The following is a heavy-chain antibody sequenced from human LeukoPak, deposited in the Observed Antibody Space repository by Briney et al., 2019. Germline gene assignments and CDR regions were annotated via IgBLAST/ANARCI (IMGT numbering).Heavy chain of an antibody. D-gene: IGHD3-22*01. Sequence: SETLSLTCTVSGGSISSGGYYWSWIRQHPGKGLEWIGYIYYSGSTYYNPSLKSRVTISVDTSKNQFSLKLSPVTAADTAVYYCAREAPFYDSSGYYYFDYWGQGTLVTVSS. CDR3: AREAPFYDSSGYYYFDY. CDR1: GGSISSGGYY. V-gene: IGHV4-31*03. CDR2: IYYSGST. J-gene: IGHJ4*02.